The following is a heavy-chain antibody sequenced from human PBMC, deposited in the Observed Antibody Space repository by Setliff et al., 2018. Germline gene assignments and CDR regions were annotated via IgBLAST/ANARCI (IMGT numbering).Heavy chain of an antibody. CDR1: GGSISSGSYY. CDR2: IYSSGST. V-gene: IGHV4-61*09. D-gene: IGHD6-6*01. J-gene: IGHJ6*03. Sequence: NPSETLSLTCTVSGGSISSGSYYWSWIRQPAGKGLEWIGHIYSSGSTNYNPSLKSRVTISVDRSKNQFSLKLSSVIAADTAAYYCARDLYSSSSGGFYYYYYYMDVWGKGTTVTVSS. CDR3: ARDLYSSSSGGFYYYYYYMDV.